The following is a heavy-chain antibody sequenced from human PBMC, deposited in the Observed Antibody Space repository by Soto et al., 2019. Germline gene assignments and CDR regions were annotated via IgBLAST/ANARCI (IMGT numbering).Heavy chain of an antibody. D-gene: IGHD6-19*01. CDR1: GATFSGYA. Sequence: QVQLVQSGAEVKKPGSSVKVSCKASGATFSGYAINWVRQAPGQGLEWLGRIVPIFETLNYAERFQGRVAITADEFTTTVYMELTNLTHEDTAVYYCVVMGNVAVSNPSSFGYWGQGTQVTVSS. V-gene: IGHV1-69*18. J-gene: IGHJ4*02. CDR2: IVPIFETL. CDR3: VVMGNVAVSNPSSFGY.